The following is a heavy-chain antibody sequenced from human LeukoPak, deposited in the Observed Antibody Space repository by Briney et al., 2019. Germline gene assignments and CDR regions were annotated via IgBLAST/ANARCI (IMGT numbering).Heavy chain of an antibody. CDR2: ISYDGSNK. CDR3: ARDPAYYDFWSGYYTTGDHFDY. Sequence: GRSLRFSCAASGFTFSSYAMHWVRQAPGKGLEWVAVISYDGSNKYYADSVKGRFTISRDNSKNTLYLQMNSLRAEDTAVYYCARDPAYYDFWSGYYTTGDHFDYWGQGTLVTVSS. J-gene: IGHJ4*02. V-gene: IGHV3-30-3*01. D-gene: IGHD3-3*01. CDR1: GFTFSSYA.